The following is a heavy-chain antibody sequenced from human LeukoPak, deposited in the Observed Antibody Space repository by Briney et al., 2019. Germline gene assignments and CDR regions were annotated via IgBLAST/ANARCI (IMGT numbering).Heavy chain of an antibody. CDR2: IRYGGSNK. Sequence: GGSLRLSCAASGFTFSSYGMNWVRQAPGKGLEWVAFIRYGGSNKYYADSVKGRFTISRDNSKNTLYLQMNSLRAEDTAVYYCAKVPNIAVAGTYDAFDIWGQGTMVTVSS. D-gene: IGHD6-19*01. J-gene: IGHJ3*02. V-gene: IGHV3-30*02. CDR3: AKVPNIAVAGTYDAFDI. CDR1: GFTFSSYG.